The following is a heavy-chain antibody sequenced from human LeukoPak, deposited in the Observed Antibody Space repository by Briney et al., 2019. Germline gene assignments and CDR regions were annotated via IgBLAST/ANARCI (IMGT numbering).Heavy chain of an antibody. CDR1: GGSISSYY. D-gene: IGHD4/OR15-4a*01. Sequence: SETLSLTCTVSGGSISSYYWSWIRQPPGKGLEWIGYIYYSGSTNYNPSLKSRVTISVATSKNQFSLKLSSVTAADTAVYYCARSGANGGFDYWGQGTLVTVSS. V-gene: IGHV4-59*13. CDR3: ARSGANGGFDY. J-gene: IGHJ4*02. CDR2: IYYSGST.